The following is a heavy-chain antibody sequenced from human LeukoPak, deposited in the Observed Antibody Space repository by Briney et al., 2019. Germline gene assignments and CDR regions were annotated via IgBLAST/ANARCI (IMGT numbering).Heavy chain of an antibody. CDR2: IKTKTDGETT. V-gene: IGHV3-15*01. CDR3: STAREGTSW. CDR1: GITFSKAW. Sequence: GGSLRLSCAASGITFSKAWMSWVRQAPGKGPEWIGRIKTKTDGETTEYAAPVRGRFTISRDDSSNALSLQMNGLKIEDTAMYYCSTAREGTSWWGQGTLVTVSS. J-gene: IGHJ4*02. D-gene: IGHD2/OR15-2a*01.